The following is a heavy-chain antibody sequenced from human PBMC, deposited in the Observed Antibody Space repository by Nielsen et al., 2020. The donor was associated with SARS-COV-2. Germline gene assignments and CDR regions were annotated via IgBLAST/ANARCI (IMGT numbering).Heavy chain of an antibody. Sequence: GGSLRLSCAASGFTFSSYAMSWVRQAPGKGLEWVANIKQDGSEKYYVDSVKGRFTISRDNAKNSLYLQMNSLRAEDTALYYCAKAMVRGVRYMLDYWGQGTLVTVSS. CDR2: IKQDGSEK. CDR1: GFTFSSYA. CDR3: AKAMVRGVRYMLDY. V-gene: IGHV3-7*03. J-gene: IGHJ4*02. D-gene: IGHD3-10*01.